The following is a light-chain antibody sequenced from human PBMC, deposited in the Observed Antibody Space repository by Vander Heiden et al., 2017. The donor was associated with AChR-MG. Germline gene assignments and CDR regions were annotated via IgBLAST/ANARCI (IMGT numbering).Light chain of an antibody. CDR1: SNDVGGYNY. J-gene: IGLJ3*02. Sequence: QSALTQPASVSGSPGQSVAIPCTGTSNDVGGYNYVSWYQHHPGKAPKVIIFDVSMRPSGVSKRFSGSKSGNTASLTISGLQAEDEADYYCSSYTGSSTWVFGGGTKVTVL. CDR3: SSYTGSSTWV. CDR2: DVS. V-gene: IGLV2-14*03.